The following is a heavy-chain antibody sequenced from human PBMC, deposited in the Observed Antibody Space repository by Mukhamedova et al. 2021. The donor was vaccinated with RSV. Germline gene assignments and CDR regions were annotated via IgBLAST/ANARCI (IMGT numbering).Heavy chain of an antibody. V-gene: IGHV3-23*01. CDR2: ISGSGGST. CDR3: AKEPHRNLYYYGSGSPHLPK. J-gene: IGHJ6*02. Sequence: GKGLEWVSAISGSGGSTYYADSVKGRFTISRDNSKNTLYLQMNSLRAEDTAVYYCAKEPHRNLYYYGSGSPHLPKWGQGTTVTVS. D-gene: IGHD3-10*01.